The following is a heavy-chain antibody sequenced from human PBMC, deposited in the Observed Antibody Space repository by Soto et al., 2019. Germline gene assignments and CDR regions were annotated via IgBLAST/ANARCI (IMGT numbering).Heavy chain of an antibody. CDR1: GGSISSSSYY. J-gene: IGHJ4*02. D-gene: IGHD3-22*01. V-gene: IGHV4-39*01. Sequence: PSETLSLTCTVSGGSISSSSYYWGWIRQPPGKGLEWIGSIYYSGSTYYNPSLKSRVTISVDTSKSQFSLKLSSVTAADTAVYYCARLQKYYYDSSGYPDYWGQGTLVTVS. CDR2: IYYSGST. CDR3: ARLQKYYYDSSGYPDY.